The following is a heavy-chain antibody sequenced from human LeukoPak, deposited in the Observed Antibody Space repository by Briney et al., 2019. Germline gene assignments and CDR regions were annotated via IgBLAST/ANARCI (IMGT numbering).Heavy chain of an antibody. J-gene: IGHJ4*02. Sequence: GGSLRLSCAASGFTVSSSYMTWVRQAPGKGLEWVSVIHSGGTTYYADSVKGRFTISRDNSKNTLYLQMNSLRAEDTAVYYCARDSLARPLGYWGQGTLVTVSS. CDR1: GFTVSSSY. V-gene: IGHV3-53*01. D-gene: IGHD6-6*01. CDR2: IHSGGTT. CDR3: ARDSLARPLGY.